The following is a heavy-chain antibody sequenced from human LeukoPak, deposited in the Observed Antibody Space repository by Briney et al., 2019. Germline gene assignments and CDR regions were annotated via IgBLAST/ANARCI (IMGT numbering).Heavy chain of an antibody. CDR3: ARGGGLDV. CDR1: GFTFSSYT. J-gene: IGHJ6*02. Sequence: GGSLRLSCAASGFTFSSYTMHWVRQAPGKGLEWVSSISGGSTYIYYTDSLRGRFTISRDDAKNSLFLQMNSLRAEDTALYYCARGGGLDVWGQGATVTVSS. V-gene: IGHV3-21*01. CDR2: ISGGSTYI. D-gene: IGHD3-16*01.